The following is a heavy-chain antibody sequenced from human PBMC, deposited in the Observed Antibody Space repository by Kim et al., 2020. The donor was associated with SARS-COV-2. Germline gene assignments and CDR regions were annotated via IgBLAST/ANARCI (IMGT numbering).Heavy chain of an antibody. Sequence: GGSLRLSCTASGFTFGDYAMSWFRQAPGKGLEWVGFIRSKAYGGTTEYAASVKGRFTISRDDSKSIAYLQMNSLKTEDTAVYYCTRDPLLWFGELYVYWGQGTLVTVSS. J-gene: IGHJ4*02. CDR3: TRDPLLWFGELYVY. CDR2: IRSKAYGGTT. D-gene: IGHD3-10*01. V-gene: IGHV3-49*03. CDR1: GFTFGDYA.